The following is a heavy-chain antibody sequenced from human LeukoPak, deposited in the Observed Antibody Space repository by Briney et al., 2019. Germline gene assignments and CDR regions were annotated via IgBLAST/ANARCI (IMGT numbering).Heavy chain of an antibody. J-gene: IGHJ3*02. D-gene: IGHD6-13*01. CDR3: ARDLGGTYSRGAFDI. Sequence: ASVKVSCKASGYTFTGYYMHWVRQAPGQGLEWMGWINPNSGGTNYAQKFQGRVTMTRDTSISTAYMELSRLRSDDTAVYYCARDLGGTYSRGAFDIWGQGTMVTVSS. CDR2: INPNSGGT. V-gene: IGHV1-2*02. CDR1: GYTFTGYY.